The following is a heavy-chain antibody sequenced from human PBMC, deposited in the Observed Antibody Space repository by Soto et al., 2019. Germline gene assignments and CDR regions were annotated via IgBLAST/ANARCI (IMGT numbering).Heavy chain of an antibody. D-gene: IGHD2-15*01. CDR2: IYYSGST. CDR1: GGSVSSGSYY. Sequence: SETLSLTCTVSGGSVSSGSYYWSWILQPPGKGLEWIGYIYYSGSTNYNPSLKSRVTMSVDTSKNQFSLKLSSVTAADTAVYYCARDRGYCSGGSCYLHWFDPWGQGTLVTVSS. J-gene: IGHJ5*02. V-gene: IGHV4-61*01. CDR3: ARDRGYCSGGSCYLHWFDP.